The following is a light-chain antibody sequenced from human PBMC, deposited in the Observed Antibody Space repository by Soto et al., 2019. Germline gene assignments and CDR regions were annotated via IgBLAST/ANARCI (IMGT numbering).Light chain of an antibody. J-gene: IGKJ4*01. V-gene: IGKV3-15*01. CDR3: QQYNNWPLT. CDR2: GAF. Sequence: ETVMTQPPATLSVSPGERATLSCRASQSVSSNLAWYQQRPGQAPRLLVYGAFTRAAGIPARFSVSGSGTEFTLTISSLQSEDFAVYFCQQYNNWPLTFGGGTKVEIK. CDR1: QSVSSN.